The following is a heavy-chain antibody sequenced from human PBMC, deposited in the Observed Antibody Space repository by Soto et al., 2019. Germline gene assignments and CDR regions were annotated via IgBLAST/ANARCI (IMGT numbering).Heavy chain of an antibody. CDR2: ISGSGDKT. CDR3: AKILSSVTSYYYGMDA. Sequence: CGCLRLSCAASGFSFSTYPMVWVRQAPGKRLEACSSISGSGDKTYYKDSVRGRFTISRDNSRNTVDLQMHSLRPEDTAVYYCAKILSSVTSYYYGMDAWGQGTTVTVSS. V-gene: IGHV3-23*01. J-gene: IGHJ6*02. CDR1: GFSFSTYP. D-gene: IGHD4-17*01.